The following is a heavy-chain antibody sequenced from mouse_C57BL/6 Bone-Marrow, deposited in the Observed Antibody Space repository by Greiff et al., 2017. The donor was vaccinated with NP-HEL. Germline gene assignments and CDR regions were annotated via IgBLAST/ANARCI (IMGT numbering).Heavy chain of an antibody. D-gene: IGHD1-1*01. CDR2: IYPGGGYT. V-gene: IGHV1-63*01. CDR3: ARKFGNYYGSSDWYFDV. CDR1: GYTFTNYW. Sequence: QVQLQQSGAELVRPGTSVKMSCKASGYTFTNYWIGWAKQRPGHGLEWIGDIYPGGGYTNYNEQFKGKATLTADKSSSTAYMQFSSLTSEDSAIYYCARKFGNYYGSSDWYFDVWGTGTTVTVSS. J-gene: IGHJ1*03.